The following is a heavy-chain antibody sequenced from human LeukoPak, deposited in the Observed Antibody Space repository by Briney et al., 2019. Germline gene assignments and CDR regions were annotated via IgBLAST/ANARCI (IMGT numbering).Heavy chain of an antibody. CDR1: GFTFSSYS. V-gene: IGHV3-21*01. Sequence: GGSLRLSCAASGFTFSSYSMTWVRQAPGKGLEWVSSISSSSSYIYYADSVKGRFTISRDNAKNTLYLQMNSLRAEDTAVYYCATSTGGKLFDYWGQGTLVTVSS. D-gene: IGHD3-16*01. J-gene: IGHJ4*02. CDR3: ATSTGGKLFDY. CDR2: ISSSSSYI.